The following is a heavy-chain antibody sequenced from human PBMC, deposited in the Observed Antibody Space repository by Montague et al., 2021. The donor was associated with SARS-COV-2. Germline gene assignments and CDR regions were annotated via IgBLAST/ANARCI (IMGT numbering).Heavy chain of an antibody. Sequence: SRRLSCAASGFTFSSYAMHLVRQAPGKGLEWVAVIPYDGSNKYYADSVKGRFTISRDNSKNTLYLQMNSLRAEDTAVYYCASELADYGDFDYWGQGTLVTVSS. CDR2: IPYDGSNK. V-gene: IGHV3-30-3*01. D-gene: IGHD4-17*01. J-gene: IGHJ4*02. CDR3: ASELADYGDFDY. CDR1: GFTFSSYA.